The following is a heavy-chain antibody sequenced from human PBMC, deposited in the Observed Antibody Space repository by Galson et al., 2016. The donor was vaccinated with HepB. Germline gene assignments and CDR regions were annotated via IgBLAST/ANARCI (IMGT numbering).Heavy chain of an antibody. J-gene: IGHJ5*02. CDR1: GDSVSSNTVG. CDR3: TRVFLLGRGFNT. V-gene: IGHV6-1*01. CDR2: TYYRSECAS. Sequence: CAISGDSVSSNTVGWNWIRQSPSRGLEWLGRTYYRSECASDYAESVRSRISISADTSKNKFSLQLNSVAPEDTAVYYCTRVFLLGRGFNTWGQGTLVTVSS. D-gene: IGHD7-27*01.